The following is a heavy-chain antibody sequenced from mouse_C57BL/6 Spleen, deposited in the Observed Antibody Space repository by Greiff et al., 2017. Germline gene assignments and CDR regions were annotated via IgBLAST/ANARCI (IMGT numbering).Heavy chain of an antibody. V-gene: IGHV5-16*01. CDR2: INYDGSST. J-gene: IGHJ2*01. CDR3: ARALYDYFDY. CDR1: GFTFSDYY. Sequence: EVKLVESEGGLVQPGSSMKLSCTASGFTFSDYYMAWVRQVPEKGLEWVANINYDGSSTYYLDSLKSRFIISRDNAKNILYLQMRSLKSEDTATYYCARALYDYFDYWGQGTTLTVSS. D-gene: IGHD2-3*01.